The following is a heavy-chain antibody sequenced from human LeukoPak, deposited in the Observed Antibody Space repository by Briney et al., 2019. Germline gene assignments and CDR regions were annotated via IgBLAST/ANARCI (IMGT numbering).Heavy chain of an antibody. CDR1: EYTFTGYY. Sequence: ASVKVSCKTSEYTFTGYYMHWVRQAPGQGLEWMGWINPNSGGTNYAQKFRGRVTMTRDTSISTAYMELSRLRADDTAVYYCARDASLPVEIIVGATENWFDPWGQGTLVTVSS. CDR3: ARDASLPVEIIVGATENWFDP. CDR2: INPNSGGT. J-gene: IGHJ5*02. D-gene: IGHD1-26*01. V-gene: IGHV1-2*02.